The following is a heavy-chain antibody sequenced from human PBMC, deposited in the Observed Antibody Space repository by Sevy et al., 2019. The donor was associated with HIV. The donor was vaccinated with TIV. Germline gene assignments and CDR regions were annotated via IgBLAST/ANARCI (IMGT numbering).Heavy chain of an antibody. V-gene: IGHV1-8*01. CDR1: GYTFTSYD. CDR3: ARLGNRGDY. Sequence: ASVKVSCKASGYTFTSYDINLVRQATGQGLEWMGWVNPDSGNTGYAQKFQGRVTMTKDTSTRTAYMELSSLRSEDTAIYYCARLGNRGDYWGQGTLVTVSS. D-gene: IGHD3-10*01. J-gene: IGHJ4*02. CDR2: VNPDSGNT.